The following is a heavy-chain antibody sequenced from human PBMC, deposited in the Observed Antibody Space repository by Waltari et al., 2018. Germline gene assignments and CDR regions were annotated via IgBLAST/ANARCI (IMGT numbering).Heavy chain of an antibody. CDR1: GFTFTRSA. CDR3: AADPHYYDSSGPRAFDP. CDR2: IVVGSGNT. V-gene: IGHV1-58*01. J-gene: IGHJ5*02. Sequence: QLQLVQSGPEVKKPGTSVKVSCKASGFTFTRSAVQWVRQARGQRLEWIGWIVVGSGNTNYAQKFQERVTITRDMSTSTAYMELSSLRSEDTAVYYCAADPHYYDSSGPRAFDPWGQGTLVTVSS. D-gene: IGHD3-22*01.